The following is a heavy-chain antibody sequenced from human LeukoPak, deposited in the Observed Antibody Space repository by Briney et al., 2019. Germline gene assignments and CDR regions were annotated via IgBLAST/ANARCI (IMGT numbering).Heavy chain of an antibody. CDR3: ARDSYSSLGAPDY. J-gene: IGHJ4*02. V-gene: IGHV4-34*01. D-gene: IGHD6-6*01. CDR2: INHSGST. CDR1: GGSISSYY. Sequence: SETLSLTCTVSGGSISSYYWSWIRQPPGKGLEWIGEINHSGSTNYNPSLKSRVTISVDTSKNQFSLKLSSVTAADTAVYYCARDSYSSLGAPDYWGQGTLVTVSS.